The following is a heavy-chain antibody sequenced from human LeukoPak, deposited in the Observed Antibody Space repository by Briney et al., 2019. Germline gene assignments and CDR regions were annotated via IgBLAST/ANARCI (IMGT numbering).Heavy chain of an antibody. Sequence: KAGGSLRLSCAASGFTFSSYSMNWVRQAPGKGLEWVSSISSSSSYIYYVDSVKGRFTISRDNAKNSLFLQMDSLRAEDTAVYYCAKDRSSSGSYFDYWGQGTLVTVSS. CDR3: AKDRSSSGSYFDY. V-gene: IGHV3-21*04. CDR2: ISSSSSYI. D-gene: IGHD3-10*01. CDR1: GFTFSSYS. J-gene: IGHJ4*02.